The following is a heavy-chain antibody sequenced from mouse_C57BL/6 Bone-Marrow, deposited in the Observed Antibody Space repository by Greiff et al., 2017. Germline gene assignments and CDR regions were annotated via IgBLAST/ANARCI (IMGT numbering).Heavy chain of an antibody. V-gene: IGHV5-4*03. D-gene: IGHD1-1*02. CDR1: GFTFSSYA. J-gene: IGHJ3*01. Sequence: EVKLVESGGGLVKPGGSLKLSCAASGFTFSSYAMSWVSQTPEQRLEWVATISAGGSYTYYTENVKGRFTISRDTATNNLYLQLSNLTSEDTAMYYGVRGGSGFFAYWGQGTLVTVSA. CDR3: VRGGSGFFAY. CDR2: ISAGGSYT.